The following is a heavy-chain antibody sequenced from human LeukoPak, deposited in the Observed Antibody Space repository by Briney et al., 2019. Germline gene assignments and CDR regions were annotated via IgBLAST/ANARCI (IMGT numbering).Heavy chain of an antibody. J-gene: IGHJ4*02. D-gene: IGHD6-19*01. CDR1: GFTFSSYW. CDR3: AKDTRRHYTSGPNPDSLH. V-gene: IGHV3-7*03. Sequence: GGSLRLSCAASGFTFSSYWMSRVRQAPGKGLEWVANIKQDGSEKYYVDSVKGRFTISRDNAKNSLYLQMNSLRVEDTAFYYCAKDTRRHYTSGPNPDSLHWGQGALVTVS. CDR2: IKQDGSEK.